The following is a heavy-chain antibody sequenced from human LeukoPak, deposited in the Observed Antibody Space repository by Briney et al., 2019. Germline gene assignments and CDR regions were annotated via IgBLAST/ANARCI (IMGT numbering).Heavy chain of an antibody. V-gene: IGHV1-18*04. J-gene: IGHJ4*02. CDR3: ARTPVWFGELPNDY. CDR1: GYTFTSYG. D-gene: IGHD3-10*01. CDR2: ISAYNGNT. Sequence: ASVTVSCKASGYTFTSYGISWVRQAPGQGLEWMGWISAYNGNTNYAQKLQGRVTMTTDTSTSTAYIELRSLRSDDTAVYYCARTPVWFGELPNDYWGQGTLVTVSS.